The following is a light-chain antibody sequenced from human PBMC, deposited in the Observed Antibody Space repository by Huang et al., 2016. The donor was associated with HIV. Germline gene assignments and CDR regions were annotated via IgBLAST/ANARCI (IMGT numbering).Light chain of an antibody. V-gene: IGKV3-20*01. Sequence: EIVLTQSPGTLSLSPGERATLSCRASQSVSSSYLAWYQQTPGQAPRLLFYGASSRATGIPDRFSGSGSGTDFTLTISRLEPEDFAVYYCQQYDSSPWTFGQGTKVEIK. J-gene: IGKJ1*01. CDR1: QSVSSSY. CDR3: QQYDSSPWT. CDR2: GAS.